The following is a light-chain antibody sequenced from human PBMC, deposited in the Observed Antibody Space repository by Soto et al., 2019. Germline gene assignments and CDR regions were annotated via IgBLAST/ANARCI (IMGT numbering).Light chain of an antibody. Sequence: QSVLTQPPSASGTHGQRVTISCSGSSSNIGSNTVNWYQQLPGTAPKLLIYSNNQRPSGVPDRFSGSKSGTSASLAISGLQSEDEDAYYCAAWDDNLTGVIFGGGTKLTVL. V-gene: IGLV1-44*01. CDR2: SNN. CDR1: SSNIGSNT. J-gene: IGLJ2*01. CDR3: AAWDDNLTGVI.